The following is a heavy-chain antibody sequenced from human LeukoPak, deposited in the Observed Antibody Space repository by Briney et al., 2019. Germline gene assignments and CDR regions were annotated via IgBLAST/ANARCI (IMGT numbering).Heavy chain of an antibody. D-gene: IGHD5-12*01. Sequence: SETLSLTCTVSGASISSTSHYWGWIRQPPGKGLEWIGSIYYSGSTYYNPSLKSRVTISVDTSKNQFSLKLSSVTAADTAVYYCARDIVATYFDYWGQGTLVTVSS. CDR2: IYYSGST. CDR3: ARDIVATYFDY. CDR1: GASISSTSHY. V-gene: IGHV4-39*07. J-gene: IGHJ4*02.